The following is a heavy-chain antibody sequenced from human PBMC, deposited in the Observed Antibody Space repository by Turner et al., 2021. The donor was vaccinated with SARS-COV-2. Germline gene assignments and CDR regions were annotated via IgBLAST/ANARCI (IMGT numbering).Heavy chain of an antibody. CDR1: GFTVNANY. Sequence: EVQLVETGGGFIQPGGSLRLSCAVSGFTVNANYMSWVRQAPGKGLEWVSLISGSAGDTYFADSVKGRFTVSRDNSKNTLYLQMNSLRAEDTAVYYCAKCREGYNILDYWGQGTPVAVSS. V-gene: IGHV3-23*04. CDR2: ISGSAGDT. CDR3: AKCREGYNILDY. J-gene: IGHJ4*02. D-gene: IGHD1-1*01.